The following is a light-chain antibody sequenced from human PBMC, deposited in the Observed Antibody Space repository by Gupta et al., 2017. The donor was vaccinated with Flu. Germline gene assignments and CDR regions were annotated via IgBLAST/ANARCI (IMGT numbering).Light chain of an antibody. Sequence: GETATLSCRASQSLTNNYLAWYQQKPGQPLRLLIYDGSSRATGIPDRFSGSGSGTDFTLIISRLEPEDFAVYYCQQYVNSRTFGQGTKVEIK. CDR2: DGS. J-gene: IGKJ1*01. CDR3: QQYVNSRT. V-gene: IGKV3-20*01. CDR1: QSLTNNY.